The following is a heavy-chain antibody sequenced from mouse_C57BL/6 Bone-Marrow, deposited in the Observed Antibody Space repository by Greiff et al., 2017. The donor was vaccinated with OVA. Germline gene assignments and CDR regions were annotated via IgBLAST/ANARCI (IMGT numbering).Heavy chain of an antibody. CDR3: TRGRLLRSYWYFDV. Sequence: EVQLQQSGTVLARPGASVKMSCKTSGYTFTSYWMHWVKQRPGQGLEWIGAIYPGNSDTSYNQKFKGKAKLTAVTSASTAYMELSSLTNEDSAVYYGTRGRLLRSYWYFDVWGTGTTVTVSS. V-gene: IGHV1-5*01. CDR2: IYPGNSDT. J-gene: IGHJ1*03. D-gene: IGHD1-1*01. CDR1: GYTFTSYW.